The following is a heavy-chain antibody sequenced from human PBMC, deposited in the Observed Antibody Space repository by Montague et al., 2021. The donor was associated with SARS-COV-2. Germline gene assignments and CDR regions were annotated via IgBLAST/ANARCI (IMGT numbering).Heavy chain of an antibody. CDR2: IYYSGST. CDR3: ARTYYDILTGYYNRGAFDI. J-gene: IGHJ3*02. Sequence: SETLSLTCTVSGGSISSHYWSWIRQPPGKGLEWIGYIYYSGSTNYNPSLKSRVTISVDTSKNQFSLKQSSVTAADTAVYYCARTYYDILTGYYNRGAFDIWGQGTMVTVSS. V-gene: IGHV4-59*08. D-gene: IGHD3-9*01. CDR1: GGSISSHY.